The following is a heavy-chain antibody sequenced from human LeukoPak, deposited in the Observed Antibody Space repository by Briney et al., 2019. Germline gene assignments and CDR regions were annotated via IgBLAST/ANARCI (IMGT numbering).Heavy chain of an antibody. Sequence: GGSLRLSCAASGFTFSSYAMSWVRQAPGKGLEWVANIKQDGSEKYYVDSVKGRFTISRDNAKNSLYLQMNSLRAEGTAVYYCARDLYRIVVVPHYFDYWGQGTLVTVSS. CDR2: IKQDGSEK. V-gene: IGHV3-7*01. J-gene: IGHJ4*02. CDR3: ARDLYRIVVVPHYFDY. CDR1: GFTFSSYA. D-gene: IGHD3-22*01.